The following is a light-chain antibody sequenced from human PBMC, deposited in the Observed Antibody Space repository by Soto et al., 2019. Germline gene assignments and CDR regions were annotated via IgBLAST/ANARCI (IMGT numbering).Light chain of an antibody. CDR1: SSNIGSNV. V-gene: IGLV1-44*01. J-gene: IGLJ2*01. CDR2: SNN. Sequence: QSVLTQPPSASETPGQRVTISCSGSSSNIGSNVVNWYQQLPGTAPKLLIFSNNLRPSGVPDRFSGSKSGTSASLAISGLQSEDEANYYCAAWDDSLNGVIFGGGTQLTVL. CDR3: AAWDDSLNGVI.